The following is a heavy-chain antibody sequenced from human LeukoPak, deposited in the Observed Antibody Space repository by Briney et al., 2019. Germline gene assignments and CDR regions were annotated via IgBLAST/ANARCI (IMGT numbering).Heavy chain of an antibody. J-gene: IGHJ4*02. CDR2: ISSSGSTI. CDR3: ARLSTNSYYDILTGSIDY. V-gene: IGHV3-11*01. D-gene: IGHD3-9*01. CDR1: GFTFSDYY. Sequence: GGSLRLSCAASGFTFSDYYMSWIRQAPGKGLEWVSYISSSGSTIYYADSVKGRLTISRDNAKNSLYLQMNSLRAEDTAVYYCARLSTNSYYDILTGSIDYWGQGTLVTVSS.